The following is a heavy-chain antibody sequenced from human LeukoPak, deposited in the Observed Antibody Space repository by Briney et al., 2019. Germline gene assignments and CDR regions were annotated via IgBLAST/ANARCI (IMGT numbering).Heavy chain of an antibody. CDR1: GGSVSSGSYY. CDR3: AGDLTLGWGGRVLDP. V-gene: IGHV4-61*01. D-gene: IGHD3-16*01. J-gene: IGHJ5*02. CDR2: IYYSGST. Sequence: SETLSLTCTVSGGSVSSGSYYWSWIRQPPGKGLEWIGYIYYSGSTNYNPSRKSRVTISVDTSKNQFSLKLSSVTAADTAVYYCAGDLTLGWGGRVLDPWGPGTQGTVS.